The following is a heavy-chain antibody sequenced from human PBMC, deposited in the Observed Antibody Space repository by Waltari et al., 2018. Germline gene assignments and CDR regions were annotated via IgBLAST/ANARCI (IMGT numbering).Heavy chain of an antibody. J-gene: IGHJ4*02. Sequence: EVQLVQSGAEVKKPGESLKISCKTSGFRFTKYWIAWVRQMPGNGLEWMGVIYTGDSTTKDSPSFQGQVSISADESINTAYLQWSRLRVSDTAIYFCTKTRDYEFWSASSDNHYFDNWGQGTMVTVSS. CDR2: IYTGDSTT. V-gene: IGHV5-51*01. CDR1: GFRFTKYW. CDR3: TKTRDYEFWSASSDNHYFDN. D-gene: IGHD3-3*01.